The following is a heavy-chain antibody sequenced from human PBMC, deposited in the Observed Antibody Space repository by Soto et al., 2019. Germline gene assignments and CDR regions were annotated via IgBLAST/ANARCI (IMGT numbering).Heavy chain of an antibody. Sequence: QVQLVQSGAEVKKPGSSVKVSCKASGGTFSSYAISWVRQAPGQGLEWMGGIIPIFGTAIYAQKFQGRVTITADESTSTAYRELSILRSEDTAVYYCARDDSSSLYPGLWYYYGMDVWCQGTTVTVSS. CDR2: IIPIFGTA. D-gene: IGHD6-13*01. J-gene: IGHJ6*02. CDR3: ARDDSSSLYPGLWYYYGMDV. CDR1: GGTFSSYA. V-gene: IGHV1-69*01.